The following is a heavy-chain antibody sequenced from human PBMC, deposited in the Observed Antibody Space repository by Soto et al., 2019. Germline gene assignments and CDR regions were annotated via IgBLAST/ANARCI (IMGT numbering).Heavy chain of an antibody. V-gene: IGHV2-5*02. CDR3: AHSPGYSSGWSYYFDY. Sequence: QITLKESGPTLVKPTQTLTLTCTFSGFSLSTRGVGVGWIRQPPGKALEWLALIYWDDDKRYSPSLKSRLTIANDTSKNQVVLTLTNMDPVDTATYYCAHSPGYSSGWSYYFDYWGQGTLVTVSS. J-gene: IGHJ4*02. CDR2: IYWDDDK. D-gene: IGHD6-19*01. CDR1: GFSLSTRGVG.